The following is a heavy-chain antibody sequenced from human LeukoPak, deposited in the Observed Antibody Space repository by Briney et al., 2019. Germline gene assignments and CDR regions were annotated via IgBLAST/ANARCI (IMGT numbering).Heavy chain of an antibody. V-gene: IGHV3-72*01. CDR1: GFTLSDHY. CDR3: VTKITTSSG. J-gene: IGHJ4*02. Sequence: GGSLRLSCAASGFTLSDHYMDWVRQAPGKGLEWVGRTRNKVNSYSTEYAASVKGRFSISRDDSKSSLYLQMNSLKTEDTAVYSLVTKITTSSGWGQGTLVIVSS. D-gene: IGHD3-16*01. CDR2: TRNKVNSYST.